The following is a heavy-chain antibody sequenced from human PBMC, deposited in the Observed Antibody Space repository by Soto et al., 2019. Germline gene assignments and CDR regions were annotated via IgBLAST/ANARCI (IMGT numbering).Heavy chain of an antibody. D-gene: IGHD3-3*01. Sequence: SETLSLTCTVSGGSISSGDYYWSWIRQPPGKGLEWIGYIYYSGSTYYNPSLKSRVTISVDTSKNQFSLKLSSVTAADTAVYYCAREGSGGEWLTNYYYGMDVWGQGTTVTVSS. V-gene: IGHV4-30-4*01. CDR3: AREGSGGEWLTNYYYGMDV. CDR2: IYYSGST. CDR1: GGSISSGDYY. J-gene: IGHJ6*02.